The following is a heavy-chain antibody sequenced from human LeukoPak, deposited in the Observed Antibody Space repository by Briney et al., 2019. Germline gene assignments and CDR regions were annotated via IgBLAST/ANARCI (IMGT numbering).Heavy chain of an antibody. CDR3: ARASWVSDADAVS. CDR1: GFSFSSFA. CDR2: ISGGGRLT. J-gene: IGHJ4*02. V-gene: IGHV3-23*01. Sequence: GGSLRLSCVGSGFSFSSFAMSWVRQGPGRGLELVSTISGGGRLTYYADSVKGRCTLFKDDSRNTVYLQLNDLRVEDTAIYYCARASWVSDADAVSWGQGTQVTVSS. D-gene: IGHD3-10*01.